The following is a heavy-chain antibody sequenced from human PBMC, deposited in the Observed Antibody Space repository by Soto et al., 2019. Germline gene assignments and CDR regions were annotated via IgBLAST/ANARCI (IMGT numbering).Heavy chain of an antibody. J-gene: IGHJ5*02. V-gene: IGHV1-2*04. D-gene: IGHD2-15*01. Sequence: QVQLVQSGAEVKKPGASVKVSCKASGYTFTGYYMHWVRQAPGQGLEWMGWINPNSGGTNYAQKFQGWVTRTRGTAISTAYMELSRMRSDGTAVYYCARGGGLYCSGGSCYSGFDPWGQGTLVTVSS. CDR3: ARGGGLYCSGGSCYSGFDP. CDR2: INPNSGGT. CDR1: GYTFTGYY.